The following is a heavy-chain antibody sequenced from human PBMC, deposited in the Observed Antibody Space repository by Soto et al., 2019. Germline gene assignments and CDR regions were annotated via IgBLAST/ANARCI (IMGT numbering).Heavy chain of an antibody. CDR1: GFTFSSCA. D-gene: IGHD2-21*02. V-gene: IGHV3-23*01. CDR2: IDGSGGSL. J-gene: IGHJ6*04. CDR3: GKGGGDSLRYGMDV. Sequence: EVQLLESGGGLVQPGGALRLSCSASGFTFSSCAMNWVRQAPGKGLEWVSAIDGSGGSLYYADSVKGRFTISRDNSKTALYLEMDSMRAEDTAVYYCGKGGGDSLRYGMDVWGKGTTVTVSS.